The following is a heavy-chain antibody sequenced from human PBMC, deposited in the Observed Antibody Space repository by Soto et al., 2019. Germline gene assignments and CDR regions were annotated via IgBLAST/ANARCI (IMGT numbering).Heavy chain of an antibody. CDR2: IYYTGST. V-gene: IGHV4-59*08. Sequence: QVQLQESGPGLVKASETLSLTCTVSGGSIDTYYWSWIRQPPGKGLQWIGYIYYTGSTTYSPSLKSRVTVSVDRSKNQFSLRLTSVTAADTAVYYCARLGGYYQSLETWGQGILVTVSS. CDR1: GGSIDTYY. D-gene: IGHD3-22*01. J-gene: IGHJ5*02. CDR3: ARLGGYYQSLET.